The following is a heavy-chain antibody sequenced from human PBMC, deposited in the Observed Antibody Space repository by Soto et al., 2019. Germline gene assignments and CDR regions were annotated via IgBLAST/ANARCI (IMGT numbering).Heavy chain of an antibody. Sequence: GGSLRLSCAASGFTFSSYAMHWVRQAPGKGLEWVAVISYDGSNKYYADSVKGRFTISRDNSKNTLYLQMNSLRAEDTAVYYCARGLAGMDVWGQGTTVTVPS. J-gene: IGHJ6*02. V-gene: IGHV3-30-3*01. CDR1: GFTFSSYA. CDR2: ISYDGSNK. CDR3: ARGLAGMDV.